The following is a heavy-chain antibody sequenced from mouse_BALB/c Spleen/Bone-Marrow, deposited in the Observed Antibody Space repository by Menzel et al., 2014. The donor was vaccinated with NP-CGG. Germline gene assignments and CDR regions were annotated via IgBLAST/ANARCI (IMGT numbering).Heavy chain of an antibody. CDR3: ATYDYDGRFDY. J-gene: IGHJ2*01. D-gene: IGHD2-4*01. CDR2: IWAGGST. CDR1: GFSLTNYG. Sequence: VKVVESGPGLVAPSQNLSITCTVSGFSLTNYGVHWIRQPPGKGLEWLGIIWAGGSTNYNSALMSRLSISKGNSKSQVFFKMNSLQTDDTAIYYCATYDYDGRFDYWGQGTTLTVSS. V-gene: IGHV2-9*02.